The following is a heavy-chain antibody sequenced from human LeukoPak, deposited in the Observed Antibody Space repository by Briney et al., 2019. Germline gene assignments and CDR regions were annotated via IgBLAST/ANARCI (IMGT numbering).Heavy chain of an antibody. D-gene: IGHD4-17*01. Sequence: GGSLRLSCAASGFTFSSYAMSWVRQAPGKGLEWVSAISGSGGSTYYADSVKGRFTISRNNSKNTLYLQMNSLRAEDTAVYYCAKAPGDYLFGYWGQGTLVTVSS. J-gene: IGHJ4*02. CDR2: ISGSGGST. CDR3: AKAPGDYLFGY. CDR1: GFTFSSYA. V-gene: IGHV3-23*01.